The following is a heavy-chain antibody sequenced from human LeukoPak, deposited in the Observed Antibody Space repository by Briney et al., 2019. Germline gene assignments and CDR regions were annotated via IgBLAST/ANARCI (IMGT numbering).Heavy chain of an antibody. V-gene: IGHV3-23*01. CDR3: AKGRGYCSGGSCPWTN. J-gene: IGHJ4*02. CDR1: GFTFSSYG. Sequence: GGSLRLSCAASGFTFSSYGMSWVRQAPGKGLEWVSAISGSGGSTYYADSVKGRFTISRDNSKNTLYLQMNSLRAEDTAVYYCAKGRGYCSGGSCPWTNRGQGTLVTVSS. D-gene: IGHD2-15*01. CDR2: ISGSGGST.